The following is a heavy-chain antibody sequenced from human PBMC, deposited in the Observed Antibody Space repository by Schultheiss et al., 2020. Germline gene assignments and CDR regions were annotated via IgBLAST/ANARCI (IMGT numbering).Heavy chain of an antibody. Sequence: QTLSLTCTVSGGSISSYYWSWIRQPPGKGLEWIGYIYYSGSTNYNPSLKSRVTISVDTSKNQFSLKLSSVTAADTAVYYCASFPRPYYWGQGTLVNGYS. CDR2: IYYSGST. J-gene: IGHJ4*02. CDR1: GGSISSYY. D-gene: IGHD3-16*01. V-gene: IGHV4-59*08. CDR3: ASFPRPYY.